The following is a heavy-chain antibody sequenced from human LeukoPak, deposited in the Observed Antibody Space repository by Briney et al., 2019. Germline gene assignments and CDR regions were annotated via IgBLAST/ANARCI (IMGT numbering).Heavy chain of an antibody. J-gene: IGHJ4*02. CDR3: ARAPQIGFSGFDKNY. CDR1: GFTLSDYW. V-gene: IGHV3-74*01. CDR2: INSDGSRI. Sequence: GGFLRLSCAASGFTLSDYWMHWVRQAPGKGLVWVTRINSDGSRIIYADSVKGRFAISRDNAKNTVYLQMNSLRADDTAVYFCARAPQIGFSGFDKNYWGQGTLVTVSS. D-gene: IGHD5-12*01.